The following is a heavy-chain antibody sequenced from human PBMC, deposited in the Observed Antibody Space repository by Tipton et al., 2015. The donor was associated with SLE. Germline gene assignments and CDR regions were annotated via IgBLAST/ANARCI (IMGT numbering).Heavy chain of an antibody. V-gene: IGHV3-30*02. CDR3: AKALSYYYDSSGD. CDR1: GFTFSSYS. J-gene: IGHJ4*02. CDR2: IRYDGSNK. D-gene: IGHD3-22*01. Sequence: SLRLSCAASGFTFSSYSMNWVRQAPGKGLEWVAFIRYDGSNKYYADSVKGRFTISRDNSKNTLYLQMNSLRAEDTAVYYCAKALSYYYDSSGDWGQGTLVTVSS.